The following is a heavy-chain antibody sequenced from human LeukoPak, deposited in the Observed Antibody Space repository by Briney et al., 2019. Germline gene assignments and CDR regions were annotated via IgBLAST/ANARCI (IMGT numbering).Heavy chain of an antibody. Sequence: NPGGSLRLSCAASEFTFSSYSMNWVRQAPGRGLEWVSSISSSGGNTYYADSLRGRFTISRDNAKNSLYLQMNSLRDEDTAVYYCARGGYHPYALDIWGQGTMVTVSS. D-gene: IGHD3-22*01. CDR1: EFTFSSYS. V-gene: IGHV3-21*01. CDR2: ISSSGGNT. CDR3: ARGGYHPYALDI. J-gene: IGHJ3*02.